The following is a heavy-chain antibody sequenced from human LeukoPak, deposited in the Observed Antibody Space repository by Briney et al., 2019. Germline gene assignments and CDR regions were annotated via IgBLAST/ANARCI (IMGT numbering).Heavy chain of an antibody. CDR3: ARERGCSSTSCHFNWFAP. CDR2: SNPNSGGT. J-gene: IGHJ5*02. CDR1: GYTFTGYY. D-gene: IGHD2-2*01. Sequence: GASLKVSCTASGYTFTGYYMHWVRQGPGQGLEWVGWSNPNSGGTKYAHKFPGRVTMTRDTPISTAYMELSRLRSDDTAVYYCARERGCSSTSCHFNWFAPWGQGTLVTVSS. V-gene: IGHV1-2*02.